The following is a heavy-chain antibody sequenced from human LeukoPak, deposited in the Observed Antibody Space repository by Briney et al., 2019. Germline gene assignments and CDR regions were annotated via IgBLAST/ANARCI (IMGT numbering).Heavy chain of an antibody. CDR3: AGRDGNIYPLLFDY. CDR2: IYSGGST. V-gene: IGHV3-66*02. CDR1: GFTVSTNY. J-gene: IGHJ4*02. Sequence: GGSLRLSCAASGFTVSTNYMSWARQGPGKGLEWVSVIYSGGSTSYADSVKGRFTISRDNSKNTLYLQMNSLRAEDAAVYYCAGRDGNIYPLLFDYWGQGTLVAVSS. D-gene: IGHD5-24*01.